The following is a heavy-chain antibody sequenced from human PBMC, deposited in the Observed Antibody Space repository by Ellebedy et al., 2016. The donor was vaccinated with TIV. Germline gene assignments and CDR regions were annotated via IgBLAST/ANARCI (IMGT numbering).Heavy chain of an antibody. CDR3: AGLGGGPQSPGDIYDYGMDV. V-gene: IGHV5-51*01. CDR2: IYPDDSDA. CDR1: GYTFTTYW. Sequence: GESLKISCKGSGYTFTTYWIAWVRQMPGKGLEWLGNIYPDDSDARYRPSFHGQVTISADKSVDTAYLQWSRLKVTDTAMYYWAGLGGGPQSPGDIYDYGMDVWGQGTTVTVSS. J-gene: IGHJ6*02. D-gene: IGHD3-10*01.